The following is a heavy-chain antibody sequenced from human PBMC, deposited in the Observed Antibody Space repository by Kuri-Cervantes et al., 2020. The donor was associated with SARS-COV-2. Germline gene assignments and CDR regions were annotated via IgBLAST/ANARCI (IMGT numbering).Heavy chain of an antibody. CDR1: GGSASSGSYY. J-gene: IGHJ6*02. Sequence: SETLSLTGTVSGGSASSGSYYWSWIRQPPGKGLEWIGYIYYSGSTNYNPSLKSRVTISVDTTKNRFSLKLSSVTAADTAVYYCARGYCSSTSCQKIYYYYGMDVWGQGTTVTVSS. CDR2: IYYSGST. D-gene: IGHD2-2*01. V-gene: IGHV4-61*01. CDR3: ARGYCSSTSCQKIYYYYGMDV.